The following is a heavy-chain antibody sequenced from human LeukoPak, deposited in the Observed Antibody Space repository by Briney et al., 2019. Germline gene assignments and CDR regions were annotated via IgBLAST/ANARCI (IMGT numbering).Heavy chain of an antibody. D-gene: IGHD3-9*01. V-gene: IGHV1-18*01. CDR1: GYIFNKYG. Sequence: ASVKVSCKASGYIFNKYGVSWVRQAPGQGLEWLAWISCYNGDTNYAQKFQGRVTVTTDASTSTVFMELRNLNTDDTAVYYCATALRYFDWLHKGEFDYWGQGTLVTVSS. CDR2: ISCYNGDT. CDR3: ATALRYFDWLHKGEFDY. J-gene: IGHJ4*02.